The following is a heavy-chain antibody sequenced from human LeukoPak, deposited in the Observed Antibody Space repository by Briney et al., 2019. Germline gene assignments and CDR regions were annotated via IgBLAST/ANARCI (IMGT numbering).Heavy chain of an antibody. Sequence: SETLSLTCTVSGYSISSGYYWGWIRQPPGKGLEWIGYIYYSGSTSYSPSLRSRVTISVDTSKNQFSLRLSSVTAADTAVYYCARDHKWLVSYDAFEIWGQGSMITVSS. CDR3: ARDHKWLVSYDAFEI. CDR1: GYSISSGYY. J-gene: IGHJ3*02. V-gene: IGHV4-38-2*02. CDR2: IYYSGST. D-gene: IGHD6-19*01.